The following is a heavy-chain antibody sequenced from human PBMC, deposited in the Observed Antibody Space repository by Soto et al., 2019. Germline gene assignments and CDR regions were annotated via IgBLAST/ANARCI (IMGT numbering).Heavy chain of an antibody. CDR2: ISATGGGT. Sequence: GGSLRLSCAASGFKFSSYAMSWVRQAPGKGLEWVSLISATGGGTYYADSVKGRFTISRDNSDNTLYLQVHSLRAEDTAVYYCAKDRRAGGNSAFYFDFWGQGAQVTV. D-gene: IGHD3-16*01. V-gene: IGHV3-23*01. CDR3: AKDRRAGGNSAFYFDF. J-gene: IGHJ5*01. CDR1: GFKFSSYA.